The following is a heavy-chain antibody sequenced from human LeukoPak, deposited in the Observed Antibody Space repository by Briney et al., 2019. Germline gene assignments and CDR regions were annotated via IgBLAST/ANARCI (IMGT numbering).Heavy chain of an antibody. J-gene: IGHJ4*02. CDR3: ARYGGPGTYFFDY. CDR2: IYASGS. CDR1: GGSISSGGYC. Sequence: SQTLSLTCAVSGGSISSGGYCWSWIRQPPGKGLEWIGYIYASGSSYNPSLKSRVTISVDRSKNQFSLELSSVTAADTAVYYCARYGGPGTYFFDYWGQGTLVMVSS. V-gene: IGHV4-30-2*01. D-gene: IGHD3-10*01.